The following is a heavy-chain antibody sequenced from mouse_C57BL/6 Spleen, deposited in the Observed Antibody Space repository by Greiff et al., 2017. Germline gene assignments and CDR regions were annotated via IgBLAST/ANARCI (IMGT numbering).Heavy chain of an antibody. Sequence: VQLQQPGAELVKPGASVKLSCKASGYTFTSYWMHWVKQRPGRGLEWIGRIDPNSGGTKYNEKFKSKATLTLDKPSSTAYMQRSSLTSEDSAVYYCARPLSGFTTAMDYWGQGTSVTVSS. V-gene: IGHV1-72*01. CDR3: ARPLSGFTTAMDY. CDR1: GYTFTSYW. CDR2: IDPNSGGT. J-gene: IGHJ4*01. D-gene: IGHD2-12*01.